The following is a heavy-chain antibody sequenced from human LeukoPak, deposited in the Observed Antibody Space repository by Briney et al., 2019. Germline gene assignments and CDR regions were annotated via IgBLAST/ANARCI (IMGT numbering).Heavy chain of an antibody. CDR1: GFTFSSYW. CDR3: VRVTSPFFDSGAQDAFDL. D-gene: IGHD3-22*01. CDR2: ITHSGTST. Sequence: GGSLRLSCAASGFTFSSYWMSWFRQPPGQGLEWLSYITHSGTSTSYADSVRGRFTISRDNAQNSLYLQMDSLRGDDTALYYCVRVTSPFFDSGAQDAFDLWGQGTMVTVSS. J-gene: IGHJ3*01. V-gene: IGHV3-20*04.